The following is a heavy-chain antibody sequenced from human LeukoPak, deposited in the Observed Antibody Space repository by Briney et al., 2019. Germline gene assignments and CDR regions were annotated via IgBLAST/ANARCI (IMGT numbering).Heavy chain of an antibody. J-gene: IGHJ4*02. D-gene: IGHD4-11*01. CDR2: ISTSKGDT. Sequence: ATVKVSCKTSGCTFTSHGISWVRQAPGQGLEWMGWISTSKGDTNYAQKFKGRLTMTTDRSTYTAYMELRSLSSDDTAVYYCARDWPTVITDYWGQGTLVTVSS. V-gene: IGHV1-18*01. CDR1: GCTFTSHG. CDR3: ARDWPTVITDY.